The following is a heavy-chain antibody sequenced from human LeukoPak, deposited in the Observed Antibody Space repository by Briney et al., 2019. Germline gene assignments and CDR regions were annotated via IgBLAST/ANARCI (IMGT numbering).Heavy chain of an antibody. D-gene: IGHD1-1*01. J-gene: IGHJ6*03. CDR2: INPNSGGT. CDR1: GYTFTGYY. V-gene: IGHV1-2*02. Sequence: ASVKVSCKASGYTFTGYYMHWVRQAPGQGLEWMGWINPNSGGTNYAQKFQGRVTMTRDTSISTAYMELSRLRSDDTAVYYCARGPDNHYYYYYMDVWGKGTTVTVSS. CDR3: ARGPDNHYYYYYMDV.